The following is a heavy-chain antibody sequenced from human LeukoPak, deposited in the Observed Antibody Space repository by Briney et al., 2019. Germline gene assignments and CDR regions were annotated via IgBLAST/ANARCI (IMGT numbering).Heavy chain of an antibody. CDR2: IYYSGST. D-gene: IGHD3-9*01. V-gene: IGHV4-39*01. Sequence: SETLSLTCTVSGASVSSSSYYWGWIRQPPGKGLEWIGSIYYSGSTYYNPSLKSRLTISVDTSKNQFSLKLTSVTAADTAVYYYARHLRYYGILMWFDPWGQGTLVTVSS. CDR3: ARHLRYYGILMWFDP. J-gene: IGHJ5*02. CDR1: GASVSSSSYY.